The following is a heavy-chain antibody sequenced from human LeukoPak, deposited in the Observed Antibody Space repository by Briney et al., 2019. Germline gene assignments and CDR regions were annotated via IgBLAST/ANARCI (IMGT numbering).Heavy chain of an antibody. D-gene: IGHD6-19*01. CDR2: INSDASST. Sequence: GGSLRLSCAASGFTFSSYWMHWVRQAPGKGLVWVSCINSDASSTSYADSVKGGFTISRDNAKNTLYLQMKSLRAEDTAVYYCARVAAVGGADFDYWGQGTLVTVSS. V-gene: IGHV3-74*01. CDR1: GFTFSSYW. CDR3: ARVAAVGGADFDY. J-gene: IGHJ4*02.